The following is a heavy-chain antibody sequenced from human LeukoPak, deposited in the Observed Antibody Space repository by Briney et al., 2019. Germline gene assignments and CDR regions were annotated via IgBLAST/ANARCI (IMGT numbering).Heavy chain of an antibody. D-gene: IGHD5-12*01. CDR2: FFYTGST. V-gene: IGHV4-61*03. Sequence: SGTLCLTCSVSGFTVISGSKFWIWIRPPPGMGLVWSGYFFYTGSTNYNPFLNRRVTISVDTSKNYFSLKLRYVTAADTAVYYCARHTRPGYSGYENAFDIWDQGTMVTVSS. CDR3: ARHTRPGYSGYENAFDI. J-gene: IGHJ3*02. CDR1: GFTVISGSKF.